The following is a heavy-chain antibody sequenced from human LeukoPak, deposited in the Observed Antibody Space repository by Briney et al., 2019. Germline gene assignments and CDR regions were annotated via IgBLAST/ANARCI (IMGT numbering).Heavy chain of an antibody. V-gene: IGHV3-48*04. CDR3: ARDIGDILTGYYPP. D-gene: IGHD3-9*01. Sequence: GSLRLSCAASGFTFSSYSMNWVRQAPGKGLEWVSYISSSSSTIYYADSVKGRFTISRDNAKNSLYLQMNSLRAEDTAVYYCARDIGDILTGYYPPWGQGTLVTVSS. J-gene: IGHJ5*02. CDR2: ISSSSSTI. CDR1: GFTFSSYS.